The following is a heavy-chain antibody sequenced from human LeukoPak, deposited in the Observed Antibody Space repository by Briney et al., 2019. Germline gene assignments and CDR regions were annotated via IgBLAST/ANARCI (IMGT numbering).Heavy chain of an antibody. Sequence: GSLRLSCAASGFTVSSNYMSWVRQAPGKGLEWVSVIYSGGSTYYADSVKGRFTISRDNSKNTLYLQMNSLRAEDTAVYYCARVRYSSSSGWFDPWGQGTLVTVSS. V-gene: IGHV3-66*02. D-gene: IGHD6-6*01. CDR2: IYSGGST. CDR1: GFTVSSNY. CDR3: ARVRYSSSSGWFDP. J-gene: IGHJ5*02.